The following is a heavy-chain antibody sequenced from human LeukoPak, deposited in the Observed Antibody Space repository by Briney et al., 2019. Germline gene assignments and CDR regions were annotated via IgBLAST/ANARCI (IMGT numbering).Heavy chain of an antibody. CDR2: FSGSGGST. J-gene: IGHJ3*02. V-gene: IGHV3-23*01. CDR1: GFTFSSYA. D-gene: IGHD2-21*02. CDR3: AKDGDYCGGDCYFGTFDI. Sequence: PVGSLRLSCAASGFTFSSYAMSWVRQAPGKGLEWVSTFSGSGGSTYYADSVMGQFTISRDNSKNTLYLQMNSLGAEDTAVYYCAKDGDYCGGDCYFGTFDIWGQGTMVTVSP.